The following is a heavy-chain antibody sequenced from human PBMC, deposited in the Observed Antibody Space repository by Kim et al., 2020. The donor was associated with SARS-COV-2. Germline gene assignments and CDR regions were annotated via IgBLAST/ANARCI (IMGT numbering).Heavy chain of an antibody. D-gene: IGHD3-9*01. J-gene: IGHJ6*02. Sequence: GGSLRLSCAASGFTFSSYWMHWVRQAPGKGLVWVSRINSDGSSTSYADSVKGRFTISRDNAKNTLYLQMNSLRAEDTAVYYCARELRYFDWFHLYGMDVWGQGTTVTVSS. CDR3: ARELRYFDWFHLYGMDV. CDR1: GFTFSSYW. V-gene: IGHV3-74*01. CDR2: INSDGSST.